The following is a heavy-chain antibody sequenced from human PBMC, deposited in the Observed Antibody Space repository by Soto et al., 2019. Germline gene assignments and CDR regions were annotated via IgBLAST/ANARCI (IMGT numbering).Heavy chain of an antibody. CDR2: IYYSGST. J-gene: IGHJ4*02. CDR3: ARSLYADSTFED. D-gene: IGHD4-17*01. Sequence: SETLSLTCAVYDGSFSGYYWSWIRQPPGKGLEWIGYIYYSGSTNYNPSLKSRVAISVGAGTDQFFLKLSSVTAADTAVHYCARSLYADSTFEDWGQGQLVTVSS. CDR1: DGSFSGYY. V-gene: IGHV4-59*01.